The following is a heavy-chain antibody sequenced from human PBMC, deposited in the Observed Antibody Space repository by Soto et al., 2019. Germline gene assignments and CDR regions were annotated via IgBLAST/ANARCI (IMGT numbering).Heavy chain of an antibody. CDR3: AIGFQISFFLEWLLLDAFAI. CDR1: GYTFTSYD. D-gene: IGHD3-3*01. J-gene: IGHJ3*02. Sequence: ASVKVSCKASGYTFTSYDINWVRQATGQGLEWMGWMNPNSGNTGYAQKFQGRVTMTRNTSISTAYMELSSLRSEDTAVYYCAIGFQISFFLEWLLLDAFAISGQGTVVTV. V-gene: IGHV1-8*01. CDR2: MNPNSGNT.